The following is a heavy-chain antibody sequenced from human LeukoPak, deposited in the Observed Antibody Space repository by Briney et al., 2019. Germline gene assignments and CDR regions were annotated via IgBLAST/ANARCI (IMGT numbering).Heavy chain of an antibody. V-gene: IGHV4-59*12. Sequence: PSETLSLTCTVSGGSISSYYWSWIRQPPGKGLEWIGFIYYTGSTNYNPSLKSRVTISVDTSKNQFSLKLTSVTPEDTAVYYCARVIRKGPYGDGGYFYFFMDVWGKGTTVTVSS. D-gene: IGHD4-17*01. CDR3: ARVIRKGPYGDGGYFYFFMDV. J-gene: IGHJ6*03. CDR2: IYYTGST. CDR1: GGSISSYY.